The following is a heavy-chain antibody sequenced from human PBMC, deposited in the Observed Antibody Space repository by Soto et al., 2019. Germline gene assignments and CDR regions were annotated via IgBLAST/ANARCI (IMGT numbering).Heavy chain of an antibody. J-gene: IGHJ4*02. CDR2: ISGGGGGT. CDR3: AKGAFAVGDTNYFFDY. CDR1: GFTFSNYA. D-gene: IGHD1-26*01. V-gene: IGHV3-23*01. Sequence: EVQLLESGGDLEQPGGSLGLSCAASGFTFSNYAMNWVRQAPGKGLEWVSSISGGGGGTYYADAVKGRFTISRDNSRNMLYLQMNSLRAEDTAEYYCAKGAFAVGDTNYFFDYWGQGTLVTVSS.